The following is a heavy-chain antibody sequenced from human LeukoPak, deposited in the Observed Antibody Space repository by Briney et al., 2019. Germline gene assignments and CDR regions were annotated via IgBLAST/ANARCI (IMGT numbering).Heavy chain of an antibody. CDR3: ARDLVYCSGGSCYSNNWFDP. V-gene: IGHV4-4*07. CDR2: IYTSGST. CDR1: GGSISSYY. Sequence: PSETLSLTCTVSGGSISSYYWIWIRQPAGKGLEWIGRIYTSGSTNYNPSLKSRVTISVDKSKNQFSLKLSSVTAADTAVYYCARDLVYCSGGSCYSNNWFDPWGQGTLVTVSS. D-gene: IGHD2-15*01. J-gene: IGHJ5*02.